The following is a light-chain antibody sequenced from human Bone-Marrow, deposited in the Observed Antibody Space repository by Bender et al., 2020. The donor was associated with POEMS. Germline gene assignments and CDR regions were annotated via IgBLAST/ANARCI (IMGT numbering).Light chain of an antibody. CDR2: RNS. CDR3: SSFSSSALVV. J-gene: IGLJ2*01. Sequence: QSVLTQPPSASGTPGQRVTISCSGNSSNIGRNYVYWYQQLPGTAPKLLIYRNSQRPSGVPDRFSGAKSGNTASLSVSGLQAEDEADYYCSSFSSSALVVFGGGTKLTVL. CDR1: SSNIGRNY. V-gene: IGLV1-47*01.